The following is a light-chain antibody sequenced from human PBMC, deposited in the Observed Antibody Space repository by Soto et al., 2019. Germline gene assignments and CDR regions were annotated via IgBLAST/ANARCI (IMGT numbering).Light chain of an antibody. CDR3: QKYRSSQWT. Sequence: EIVLTQSPGTLSLSPGERATLSCRASQRVSSSYLAWYQQKPGQAPRLLIYGASSRATGIPDRFSGTVSGTDFTLTISRLEPEDFAVYYCQKYRSSQWTFGQGTKVDIK. CDR1: QRVSSSY. CDR2: GAS. V-gene: IGKV3-20*01. J-gene: IGKJ1*01.